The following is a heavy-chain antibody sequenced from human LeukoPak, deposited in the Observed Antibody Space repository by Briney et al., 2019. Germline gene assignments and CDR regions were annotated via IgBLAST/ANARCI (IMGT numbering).Heavy chain of an antibody. CDR2: ISGSGGST. J-gene: IGHJ4*02. Sequence: GGSLRLSCVASGFTFSSYAMSWVRQAPGKGLEWVSAISGSGGSTYYADSVRGRFTISRDNSKNTLYLQMNSLRAEDTAVYYCARTSSSSPHPDYWDQGTLVTVSS. V-gene: IGHV3-23*01. CDR3: ARTSSSSPHPDY. CDR1: GFTFSSYA. D-gene: IGHD6-13*01.